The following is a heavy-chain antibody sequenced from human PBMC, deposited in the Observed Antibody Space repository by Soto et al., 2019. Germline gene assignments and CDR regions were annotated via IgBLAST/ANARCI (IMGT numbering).Heavy chain of an antibody. Sequence: SETLSLTCAVSGGSISSSNWWSWVRQPPGKGLEWIGEIYHSGSTNYNPSLKSRVTISVDKSKNQFSLKLSSVTAADTAVYYCARVRAARLRDYYYYGMDVWGQGTTVTVSS. CDR1: GGSISSSNW. V-gene: IGHV4-4*02. CDR3: ARVRAARLRDYYYYGMDV. D-gene: IGHD6-6*01. CDR2: IYHSGST. J-gene: IGHJ6*02.